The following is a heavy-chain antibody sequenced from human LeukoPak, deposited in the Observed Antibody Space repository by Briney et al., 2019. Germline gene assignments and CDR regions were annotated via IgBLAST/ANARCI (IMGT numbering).Heavy chain of an antibody. D-gene: IGHD2-2*01. Sequence: ASVKVSCKASGYTFTGYYMHWVRQAPGQGLEWMGRINPNSGGTNYAQKFQGRVTMTRDTSISTAYMELSRLRSDDTAVYHCARDLDPEWFQYQLPTQHLLLYGMDVWGQGTTVTVSS. V-gene: IGHV1-2*06. CDR2: INPNSGGT. CDR1: GYTFTGYY. CDR3: ARDLDPEWFQYQLPTQHLLLYGMDV. J-gene: IGHJ6*02.